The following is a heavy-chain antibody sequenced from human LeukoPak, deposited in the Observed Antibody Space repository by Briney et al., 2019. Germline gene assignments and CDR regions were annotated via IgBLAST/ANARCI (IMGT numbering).Heavy chain of an antibody. CDR2: ISSGGSTV. D-gene: IGHD4-17*01. CDR3: ARAFYGDLDY. J-gene: IGHJ4*02. CDR1: GFTFSSYE. V-gene: IGHV3-48*03. Sequence: GGSLRLSCVASGFTFSSYEINWVRQAPGKGLEWVSYISSGGSTVYYADSVKGRFTISRDNAKNSLYLQMSSLRAEDTAVYYCARAFYGDLDYWGQGTLVTVSS.